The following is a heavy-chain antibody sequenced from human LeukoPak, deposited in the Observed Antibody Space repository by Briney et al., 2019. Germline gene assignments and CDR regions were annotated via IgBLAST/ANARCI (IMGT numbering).Heavy chain of an antibody. J-gene: IGHJ5*02. CDR2: IYHSGST. D-gene: IGHD2-15*01. V-gene: IGHV4-4*02. Sequence: SGTLSLTCAVSGGSISSSNWWSWVRQPPGKGLEWIGEIYHSGSTNYNPSLKSRVTISVDKSKNQFSLKLSSVTAADTAVYYCARVLKDIVVVVAAGWFDPWGQGTLVTVSS. CDR3: ARVLKDIVVVVAAGWFDP. CDR1: GGSISSSNW.